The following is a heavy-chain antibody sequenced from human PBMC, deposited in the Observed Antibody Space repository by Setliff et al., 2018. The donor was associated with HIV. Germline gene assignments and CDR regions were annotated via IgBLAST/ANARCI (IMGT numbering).Heavy chain of an antibody. CDR1: GFTFNKAW. CDR2: INQLGSER. D-gene: IGHD3-10*01. CDR3: ARSQPMAQGVTPFDY. V-gene: IGHV3-7*03. J-gene: IGHJ4*02. Sequence: PGGSLRLSCAASGFTFNKAWMNWVRQAPGKGLEWVANINQLGSERYYVDSVRGRFTISRDNPKNSLYLQMNSLRAEDSAVYYCARSQPMAQGVTPFDYWGQGVLVTAPQ.